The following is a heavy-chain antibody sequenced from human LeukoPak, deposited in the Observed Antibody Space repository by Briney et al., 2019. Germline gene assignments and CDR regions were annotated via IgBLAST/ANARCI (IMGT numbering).Heavy chain of an antibody. CDR3: AKQSGSYFGVDY. Sequence: GGSLRLSCAASGFTFDDYAMHWVRQAPGKGLEWVSGISWNSGSIGYADSVKGRFTISRDNAKNSLYLQMNSLRAEDMALYYCAKQSGSYFGVDYWGQGTLVTVSS. V-gene: IGHV3-9*03. D-gene: IGHD1-26*01. CDR1: GFTFDDYA. CDR2: ISWNSGSI. J-gene: IGHJ4*02.